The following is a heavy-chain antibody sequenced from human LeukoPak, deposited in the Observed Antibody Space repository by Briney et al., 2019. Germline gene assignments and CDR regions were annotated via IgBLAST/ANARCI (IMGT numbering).Heavy chain of an antibody. V-gene: IGHV1-69*13. Sequence: SVKVSCKASGGTFRNYGVSWVRQAPGQGLEWMGGILPIPGTASYTQKFQGRISITADESTGTAYMDLSSLISDDTAVYYCAGEVTYGSGSYLLDWGQGTLVTVSS. CDR3: AGEVTYGSGSYLLD. CDR1: GGTFRNYG. J-gene: IGHJ4*02. D-gene: IGHD3-10*01. CDR2: ILPIPGTA.